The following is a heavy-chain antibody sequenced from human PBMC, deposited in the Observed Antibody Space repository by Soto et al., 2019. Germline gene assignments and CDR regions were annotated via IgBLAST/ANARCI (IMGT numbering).Heavy chain of an antibody. J-gene: IGHJ5*02. Sequence: PSETLSLTCTVSGGSISSSSYYWGWIRQPPGKGLEWIGSIYYSGSTYYNPSLKSRVTISVDTSKNQFSLKLSSVTAADTAVYYCASGLAWWSPEGFDPWGQGTLVTVSS. CDR1: GGSISSSSYY. D-gene: IGHD2-15*01. CDR3: ASGLAWWSPEGFDP. CDR2: IYYSGST. V-gene: IGHV4-39*01.